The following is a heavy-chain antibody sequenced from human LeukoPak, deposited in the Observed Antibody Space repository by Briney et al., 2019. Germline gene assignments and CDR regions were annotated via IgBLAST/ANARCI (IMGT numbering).Heavy chain of an antibody. Sequence: GASVKVSCKASGYTFTGYYMHWVRQAPGQGLEWMGWINPNSGGTNYAQKFQGRVTMTRDTSISTAYMELSRLRSDDTAVYYCASTYYYGSGSSVYFDYWGQGTLVTVSS. V-gene: IGHV1-2*02. CDR1: GYTFTGYY. J-gene: IGHJ4*02. D-gene: IGHD3-10*01. CDR3: ASTYYYGSGSSVYFDY. CDR2: INPNSGGT.